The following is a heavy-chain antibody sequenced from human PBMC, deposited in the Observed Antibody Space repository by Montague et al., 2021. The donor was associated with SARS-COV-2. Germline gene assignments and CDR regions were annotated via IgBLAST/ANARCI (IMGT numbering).Heavy chain of an antibody. V-gene: IGHV3-7*05. Sequence: SLRLSCAASGFTFSSYWMSWVRQAPGKGLEWVASIKEDGSEKDYVDSVKGRFTISRDNAKNSLNLQMNSLRADDTAVYYCARDFAHYTGYVAGYFDYRGQGTLVTVSS. J-gene: IGHJ4*02. CDR2: IKEDGSEK. CDR3: ARDFAHYTGYVAGYFDY. CDR1: GFTFSSYW. D-gene: IGHD5-12*01.